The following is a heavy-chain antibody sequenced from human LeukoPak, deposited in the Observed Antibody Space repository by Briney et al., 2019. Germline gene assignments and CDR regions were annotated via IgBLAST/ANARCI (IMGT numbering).Heavy chain of an antibody. J-gene: IGHJ4*02. Sequence: GGSLRLSCAASGFTFSSYAMSWVRQAPGKGLEWVSAISGSGGSTYYADSVKGRFTISRDNSKNTLYLQMNSLRAEDTAVYYCAACGGDCYGFDYWGQGTLVTVSS. V-gene: IGHV3-23*01. D-gene: IGHD2-21*02. CDR3: AACGGDCYGFDY. CDR1: GFTFSSYA. CDR2: ISGSGGST.